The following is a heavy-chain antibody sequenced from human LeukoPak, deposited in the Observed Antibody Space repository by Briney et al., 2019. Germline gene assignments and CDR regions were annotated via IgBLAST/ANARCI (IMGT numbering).Heavy chain of an antibody. CDR1: GFTFSSYA. CDR2: ISGSGGST. D-gene: IGHD4-17*01. J-gene: IGHJ4*02. CDR3: AKDPDYGDGGY. Sequence: GGSLRLSCAASGFTFSSYAMSWVCQAPGKGLEWVSAISGSGGSTYYADSVKGRFTISRDNSKNTLYLQMNSLRAEDTAVYYCAKDPDYGDGGYWGQGTLVTVSS. V-gene: IGHV3-23*01.